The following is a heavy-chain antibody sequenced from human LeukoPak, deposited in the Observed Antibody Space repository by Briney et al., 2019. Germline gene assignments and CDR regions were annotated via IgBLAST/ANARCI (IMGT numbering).Heavy chain of an antibody. CDR1: GSTVSSNY. CDR3: TKGLWAGVSAARD. J-gene: IGHJ4*02. CDR2: IYTSGST. Sequence: GGSLRLSCAASGSTVSSNYMSWVRQAPGKGLEWVSTIYTSGSTYYADSVKGRFTISRDNSQNTLYLQMNSLRAEDTAVYYCTKGLWAGVSAARDWGQGTLVTVSS. V-gene: IGHV3-66*01. D-gene: IGHD2-8*01.